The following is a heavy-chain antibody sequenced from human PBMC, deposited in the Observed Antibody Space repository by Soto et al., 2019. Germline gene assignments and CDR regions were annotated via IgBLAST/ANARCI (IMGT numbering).Heavy chain of an antibody. D-gene: IGHD6-6*01. CDR2: INPSGGRT. J-gene: IGHJ6*02. CDR1: GYTFTSYY. CDR3: AGYSSLAYYYYYYGMDV. V-gene: IGHV1-46*01. Sequence: QVQLVQSGAEVKKPGSSVKGSCKASGYTFTSYYMHWVRQAPGHGLEWMGTINPSGGRTSYAQKFQGRVTMTRDTSTSTVYMELSSLRSEDTAVYYCAGYSSLAYYYYYYGMDVWGQGTTVTVSS.